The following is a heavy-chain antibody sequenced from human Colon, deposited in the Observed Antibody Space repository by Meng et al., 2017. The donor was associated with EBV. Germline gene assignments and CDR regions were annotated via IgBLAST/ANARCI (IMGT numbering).Heavy chain of an antibody. CDR3: ARETTGGYNPGLY. V-gene: IGHV6-1*01. Sequence: QVHQQQSGPGLVSPQQTLSLTCAISGDSVSSNTAAWNWIRQSPSRGLEWLGRTYYRSKWYDDYALSVKSRLTINPDTSKNQFSLQLNSVTPEDTAVYFCARETTGGYNPGLYWGQGTLVTVSS. CDR2: TYYRSKWYD. CDR1: GDSVSSNTAA. J-gene: IGHJ4*02. D-gene: IGHD5-24*01.